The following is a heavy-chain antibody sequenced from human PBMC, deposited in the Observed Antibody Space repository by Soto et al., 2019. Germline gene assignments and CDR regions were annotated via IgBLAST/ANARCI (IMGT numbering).Heavy chain of an antibody. V-gene: IGHV3-23*01. Sequence: EVHLLESGGDLVQPGGSLRLSCTASGLTFSTYAMSWVRQAPGKGLEWVSAIGGSGTGVRTYYADSVKGRFTISRDNSNHTVYLEMNGLRADDTAVDYCAKSPGGLDGYNSDYYGMDVWGQGTTVTVSS. D-gene: IGHD5-12*01. CDR1: GLTFSTYA. J-gene: IGHJ6*02. CDR3: AKSPGGLDGYNSDYYGMDV. CDR2: IGGSGTGVRT.